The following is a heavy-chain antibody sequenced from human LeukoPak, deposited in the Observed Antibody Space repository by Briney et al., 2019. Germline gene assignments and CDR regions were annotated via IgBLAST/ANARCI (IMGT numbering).Heavy chain of an antibody. CDR2: FDPEDGET. Sequence: GASVKVSCKVSGYTLTELSMHWVRQAPGKGLEWMGGFDPEDGETIYAQKFQGRVTMTEDTSTDTAYMQLSSLRSEDTAAYYCATVTPCPRYCSSTYAFDYWGQGTLVTVSS. V-gene: IGHV1-24*01. D-gene: IGHD2-2*01. CDR3: ATVTPCPRYCSSTYAFDY. CDR1: GYTLTELS. J-gene: IGHJ4*02.